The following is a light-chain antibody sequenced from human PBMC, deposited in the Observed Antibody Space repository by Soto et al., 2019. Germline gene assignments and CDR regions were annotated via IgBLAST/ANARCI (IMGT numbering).Light chain of an antibody. J-gene: IGKJ1*01. CDR1: QFIRTW. CDR2: RAS. CDR3: QEYTSPSHA. Sequence: DIQMTQSPSSLSASVGDTITITCRASQFIRTWLAWYQQRPGQVPNLLIYRASTLQSGVPSRFSGAASGTEFNLTIRGLQPEYFGTFYCQEYTSPSHAFGQGTKV. V-gene: IGKV1-5*03.